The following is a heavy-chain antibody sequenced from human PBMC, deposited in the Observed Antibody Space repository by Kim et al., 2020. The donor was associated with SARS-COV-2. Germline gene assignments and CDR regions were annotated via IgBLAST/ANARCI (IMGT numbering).Heavy chain of an antibody. CDR2: ISGTGGST. J-gene: IGHJ4*02. D-gene: IGHD1-1*01. CDR1: GFALSAYA. CDR3: ARDGYNWVPFDQ. V-gene: IGHV3-23*01. Sequence: GGSLRLSCRASGFALSAYAMSWVRQAPGKGLEWVSSISGTGGSTSDADSVKGRFTISRDNSQNILYLQMNSLRVDDTALYYCARDGYNWVPFDQWGLGTRVTVSS.